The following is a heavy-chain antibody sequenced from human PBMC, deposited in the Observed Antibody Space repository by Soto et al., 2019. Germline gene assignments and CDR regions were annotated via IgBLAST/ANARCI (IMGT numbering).Heavy chain of an antibody. CDR3: ATLGLGYFSRTRCPIDY. CDR2: IYYSGST. Sequence: PSETLSLTCTVSGGSISRSSYYWGWIRQPPGKGLEWIGSIYYSGSTYYNPSLKSRVTICVDTSKNQFSLKLSSVTAADTAVYYCATLGLGYFSRTRCPIDYWGKGTLVAV. D-gene: IGHD2-2*01. V-gene: IGHV4-39*01. J-gene: IGHJ4*02. CDR1: GGSISRSSYY.